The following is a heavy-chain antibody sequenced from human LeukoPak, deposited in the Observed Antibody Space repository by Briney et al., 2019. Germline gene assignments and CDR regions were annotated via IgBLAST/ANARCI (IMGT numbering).Heavy chain of an antibody. CDR2: IKQDGSEK. V-gene: IGHV3-7*01. Sequence: PGGSLRLSCAASGVAFKNYWMTWVRQAPGKGLEWVANIKQDGSEKYYVDSVKGRFTISRDNANNSLFLQMNSLRAEDTAVYYCASPFRVVVDVWGRGTLVTVSS. D-gene: IGHD2-2*01. CDR1: GVAFKNYW. CDR3: ASPFRVVVDV. J-gene: IGHJ2*01.